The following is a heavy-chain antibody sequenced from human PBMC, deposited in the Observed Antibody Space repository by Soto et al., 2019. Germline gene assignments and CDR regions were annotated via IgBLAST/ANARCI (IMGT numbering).Heavy chain of an antibody. D-gene: IGHD3-22*01. J-gene: IGHJ4*02. CDR1: GYSFAGYW. Sequence: GESLKISCKGSGYSFAGYWITWVRQKPGKGLEWMGRIDPSDSQTYYSPSFRGHVTISATKSITTVFLQWSSLRASDTAMYYCARQIYDSDTGPNFQFYFDSWGQGTPVTVSS. V-gene: IGHV5-10-1*01. CDR3: ARQIYDSDTGPNFQFYFDS. CDR2: IDPSDSQT.